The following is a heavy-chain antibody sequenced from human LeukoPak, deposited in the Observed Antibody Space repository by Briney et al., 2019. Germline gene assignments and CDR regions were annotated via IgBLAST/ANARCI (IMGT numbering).Heavy chain of an antibody. CDR1: GFAFNSYS. Sequence: GGSLRLSCTASGFAFNSYSMYWVRQAPGKELEWVAFISHDAGQQYYADSVKGRFTISRDSSMNTLYLQMSSLRVEDTAVYYCARDLRWRQCDYWSQGTLVTVSS. D-gene: IGHD1-1*01. J-gene: IGHJ4*02. V-gene: IGHV3-30*04. CDR3: ARDLRWRQCDY. CDR2: ISHDAGQQ.